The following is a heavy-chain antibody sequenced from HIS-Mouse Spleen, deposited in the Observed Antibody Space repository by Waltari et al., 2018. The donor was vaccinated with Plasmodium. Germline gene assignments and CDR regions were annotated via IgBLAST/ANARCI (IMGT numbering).Heavy chain of an antibody. V-gene: IGHV3-7*01. D-gene: IGHD6-19*01. Sequence: EVQLGESGGGLVQPGGAWRSSGAAPGVLCRSHWMGWVRQAPGKGLEWVANIKQDGSEKYYVDSVKGRFTISRDNAKNSLYLQMNSLRAEDTAVYYCARGRVAVAGTAYWGQGTLVTVSS. CDR3: ARGRVAVAGTAY. J-gene: IGHJ4*02. CDR1: GVLCRSHW. CDR2: IKQDGSEK.